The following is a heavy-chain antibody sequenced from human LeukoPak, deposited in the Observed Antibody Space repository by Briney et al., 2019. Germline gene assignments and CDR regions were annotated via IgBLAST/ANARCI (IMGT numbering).Heavy chain of an antibody. CDR3: ARGPLWFGELLSRTFDP. V-gene: IGHV4-59*01. CDR1: GGSISSYY. D-gene: IGHD3-10*01. Sequence: SETLSLTCTVSGGSISSYYWSWIRQPPGKGLEWIGYIYYSGSTNYNPSLKSRVTISVDTSKNQFSLKLSSVTAADTAVYCCARGPLWFGELLSRTFDPWGQGTLVTVSS. J-gene: IGHJ5*02. CDR2: IYYSGST.